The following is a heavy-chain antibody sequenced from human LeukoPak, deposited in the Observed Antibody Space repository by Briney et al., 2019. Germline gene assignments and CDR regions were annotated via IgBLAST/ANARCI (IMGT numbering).Heavy chain of an antibody. CDR3: ARGSYFDY. Sequence: GGSLRLSCAASGFAFSTYTLNWVRQAPGKGLEWLSYISAGGGTIYYADSVKGRFTVSRDNAKNSLYLQMNSLRDEVTAVYYCARGSYFDYWGQGTLVTVSS. CDR2: ISAGGGTI. V-gene: IGHV3-48*02. CDR1: GFAFSTYT. J-gene: IGHJ4*02.